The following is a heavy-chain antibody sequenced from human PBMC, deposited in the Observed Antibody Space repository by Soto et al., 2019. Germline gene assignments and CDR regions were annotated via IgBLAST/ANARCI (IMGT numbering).Heavy chain of an antibody. CDR3: ARRNWNYGAFDI. CDR1: GFTFSSYA. Sequence: GGSLRLSCAASGFTFSSYAMSWVRQAPGKGLEWVSGISGSGSSTYYADSVKGRFTISRDNSKNTLYLQMNSLTAEDTAVYYCARRNWNYGAFDIWGQGTMVTVSS. J-gene: IGHJ3*02. CDR2: ISGSGSST. V-gene: IGHV3-23*01. D-gene: IGHD1-7*01.